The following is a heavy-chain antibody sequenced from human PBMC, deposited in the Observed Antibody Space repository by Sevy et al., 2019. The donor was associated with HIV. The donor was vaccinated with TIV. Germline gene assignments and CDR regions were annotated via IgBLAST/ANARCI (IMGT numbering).Heavy chain of an antibody. CDR2: INQDGSQK. D-gene: IGHD2-21*01. CDR1: EFTFSRYW. Sequence: GSLRLSCATSEFTFSRYWMTWVRQAPGKGLEWVVYINQDGSQKSYVDSVKGRFTISRDNSKNTLFLQMTSLRAEDTAVYYCARAGPLGDLDHFDRWGQGTLVTVSS. CDR3: ARAGPLGDLDHFDR. V-gene: IGHV3-7*03. J-gene: IGHJ4*02.